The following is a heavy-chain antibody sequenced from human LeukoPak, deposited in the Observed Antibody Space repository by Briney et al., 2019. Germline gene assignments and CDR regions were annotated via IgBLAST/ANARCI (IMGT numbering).Heavy chain of an antibody. Sequence: SETLSLTCAVSGGSISSSNWWSWVRQPPGKGLEWIGEIYHSGSTNYNPSLKSRVTISVDKSKNQFSLKLSSVTAADTAVYYCARVRRDGYNYFDYWGQRTLVTVSS. J-gene: IGHJ4*02. CDR1: GGSISSSNW. D-gene: IGHD5-24*01. V-gene: IGHV4-4*02. CDR2: IYHSGST. CDR3: ARVRRDGYNYFDY.